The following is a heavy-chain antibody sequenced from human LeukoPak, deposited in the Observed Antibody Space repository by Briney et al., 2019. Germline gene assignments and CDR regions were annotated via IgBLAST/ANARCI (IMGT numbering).Heavy chain of an antibody. CDR3: ASVRVRGVIFY. CDR2: ISGSGGST. D-gene: IGHD3-10*01. Sequence: GGSLRLSCAASGFTFSSYAMSWVRQAPGKGLEWVSAISGSGGSTYYADSVKGRFTISRDNSKNTLYLQMNSLRAEDTAVYYCASVRVRGVIFYWGQGTLVTVSS. CDR1: GFTFSSYA. J-gene: IGHJ4*02. V-gene: IGHV3-23*01.